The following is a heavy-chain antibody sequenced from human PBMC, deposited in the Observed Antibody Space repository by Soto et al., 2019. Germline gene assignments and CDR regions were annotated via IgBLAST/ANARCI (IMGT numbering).Heavy chain of an antibody. Sequence: EVQLLESGRGLVQPGGSLRLSCAASGFTFSSSAMSGVRQAQGKGLEWVSSISISGGSTYYADSVKARFTISRDNSKNTLYLQMNSLQAEDTAVYYCAKGCGGDCYSGVQYWGQGTLVTVSS. CDR3: AKGCGGDCYSGVQY. D-gene: IGHD2-21*02. J-gene: IGHJ4*02. V-gene: IGHV3-23*01. CDR2: ISISGGST. CDR1: GFTFSSSA.